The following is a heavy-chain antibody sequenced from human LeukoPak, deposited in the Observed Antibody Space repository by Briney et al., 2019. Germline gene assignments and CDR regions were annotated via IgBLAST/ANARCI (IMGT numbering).Heavy chain of an antibody. J-gene: IGHJ4*02. D-gene: IGHD2-21*01. CDR1: GYTFTSYG. CDR3: ARVGYCGGDCYTFDY. CDR2: ISAYNGNT. Sequence: ASVKVSCKASGYTFTSYGISWVRQAPGQGLEWMGWISAYNGNTNYAQKFQGRVTITRNTSISTAYMELSSLRSEDTAVYYCARVGYCGGDCYTFDYWGQGTLVTVSS. V-gene: IGHV1-18*01.